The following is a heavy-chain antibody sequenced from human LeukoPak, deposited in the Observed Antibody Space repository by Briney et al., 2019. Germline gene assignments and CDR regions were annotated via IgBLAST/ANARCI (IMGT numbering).Heavy chain of an antibody. CDR2: INWNGGST. J-gene: IGHJ3*02. D-gene: IGHD3-22*01. CDR1: GFTFDDYG. Sequence: GGSLRLSCAASGFTFDDYGMSWVRQAPGKGLEWVSGINWNGGSTGYADSVKGRFTISRDNAKNSLYLQMNSLRAEDTALYYCARVYDSSGYSDAFDIWGQGTMVTVSS. V-gene: IGHV3-20*04. CDR3: ARVYDSSGYSDAFDI.